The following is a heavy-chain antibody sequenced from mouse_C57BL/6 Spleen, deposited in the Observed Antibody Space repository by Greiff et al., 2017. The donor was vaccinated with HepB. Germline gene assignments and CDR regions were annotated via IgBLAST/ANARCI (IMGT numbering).Heavy chain of an antibody. CDR2: ISYDGSN. J-gene: IGHJ3*01. Sequence: ESGPGLVKPSQSLSLTCSVTGYSITSGYYWNWIRQFPGNKLEWMGYISYDGSNNYNPSLKNRISITRDTSKNQFFLKLNSVTTEDTATYYCARGDYYSNPAWFAYWGQGTLVTVSA. CDR1: GYSITSGYY. D-gene: IGHD2-5*01. V-gene: IGHV3-6*01. CDR3: ARGDYYSNPAWFAY.